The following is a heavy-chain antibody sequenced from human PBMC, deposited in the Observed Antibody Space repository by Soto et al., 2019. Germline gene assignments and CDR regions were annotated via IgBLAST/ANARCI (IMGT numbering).Heavy chain of an antibody. CDR3: ARGWAVAGTGAFDI. J-gene: IGHJ3*02. Sequence: SETLSLTCTVSGGSISSGGYYWSWIRQHPGKGLEWIGYIYYSGSTYYNPSLKSRVTISVDTSKNQFSLKLSSVTAADTAVYYCARGWAVAGTGAFDIWGQGTMVTVSS. CDR2: IYYSGST. D-gene: IGHD6-19*01. CDR1: GGSISSGGYY. V-gene: IGHV4-31*03.